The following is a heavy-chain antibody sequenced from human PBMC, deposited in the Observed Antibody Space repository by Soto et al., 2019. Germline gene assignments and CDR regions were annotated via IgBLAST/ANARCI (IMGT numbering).Heavy chain of an antibody. V-gene: IGHV3-23*01. J-gene: IGHJ6*02. Sequence: PGGSLRLSCAASGFTFSNYAMSWVRQAPGKGLEWVSAISGSGGSTYYADSVKGRFTISRDNSKNTLYLQMNSLRAEDTAVYYCAKLQGATIYYYYGMDVWGQGTTVTVSS. CDR1: GFTFSNYA. CDR3: AKLQGATIYYYYGMDV. D-gene: IGHD5-12*01. CDR2: ISGSGGST.